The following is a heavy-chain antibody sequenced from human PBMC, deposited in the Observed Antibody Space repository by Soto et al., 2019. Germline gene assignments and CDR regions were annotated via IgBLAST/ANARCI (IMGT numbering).Heavy chain of an antibody. V-gene: IGHV1-18*04. CDR3: ARDLYYGSGSYYPPYYYYGMGV. Sequence: ASVKVSCKASGYTFTSYGISWVRQAPGQGLEWMGWISAYNGNTNYAQKLQGRVTMTTDTSTSTAYMELRSLRSDDTAVYYCARDLYYGSGSYYPPYYYYGMGVWGQGTTVTVSS. CDR2: ISAYNGNT. J-gene: IGHJ6*02. CDR1: GYTFTSYG. D-gene: IGHD3-10*01.